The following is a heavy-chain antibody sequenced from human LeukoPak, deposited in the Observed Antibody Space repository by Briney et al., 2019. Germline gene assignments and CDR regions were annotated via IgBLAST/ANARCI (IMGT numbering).Heavy chain of an antibody. CDR1: GFTFSSYA. D-gene: IGHD3-3*01. Sequence: GGSLRLSCAASGFTFSSYAMSWVRQAPGKGLEWVSTISVSGGSTYSADSVKGRFTISRDNSKNTLYLQMNSLRAEDTAVYYCAKQSPILRFLVSSDFDYWGQGTLVTVSS. V-gene: IGHV3-23*01. CDR3: AKQSPILRFLVSSDFDY. J-gene: IGHJ4*02. CDR2: ISVSGGST.